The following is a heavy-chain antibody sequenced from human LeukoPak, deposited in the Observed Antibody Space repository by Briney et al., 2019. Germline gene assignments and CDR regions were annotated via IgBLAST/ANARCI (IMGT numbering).Heavy chain of an antibody. CDR2: IYTSGST. J-gene: IGHJ6*03. CDR3: ARDSVNIVVVPAAIVDPYYYMDV. Sequence: SETLSLTCTVPGGSISSYYWSWIRQPAGKGLEWIGRIYTSGSTNYNPSLKSRVTISVDKSKNQFSLKLSSVTSADTAVYYCARDSVNIVVVPAAIVDPYYYMDVWGKGTTVTVSS. D-gene: IGHD2-2*01. CDR1: GGSISSYY. V-gene: IGHV4-4*07.